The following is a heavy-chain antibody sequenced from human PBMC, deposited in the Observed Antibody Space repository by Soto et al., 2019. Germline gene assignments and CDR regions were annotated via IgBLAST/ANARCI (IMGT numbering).Heavy chain of an antibody. Sequence: EVQLVESGGGLVQPGGSLRLSCAASGFTVSSNYMSWVRQAPGKGLEWVSVIYSGGSTYYADSVKGRFTISRDNSKNTLYLQMNSVRAVDTAVYYCAGPSEGYVWGSYRIDYWGQGTLVTVSS. CDR1: GFTVSSNY. CDR3: AGPSEGYVWGSYRIDY. CDR2: IYSGGST. V-gene: IGHV3-66*01. J-gene: IGHJ4*02. D-gene: IGHD3-16*02.